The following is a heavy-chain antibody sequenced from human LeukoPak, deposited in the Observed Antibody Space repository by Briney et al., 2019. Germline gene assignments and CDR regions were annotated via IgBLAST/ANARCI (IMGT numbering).Heavy chain of an antibody. D-gene: IGHD3-10*01. CDR3: ARDGGFRTGYFDY. CDR2: IWYDGSNK. Sequence: PGGSLRLSCAASGFTFSSYGMHWVRQAPGKGLEWVAVIWYDGSNKYYADSVKGRFTISRDNSKNTLYLQMNSLRAEDTAVYYCARDGGFRTGYFDYWGQETLVTVSS. CDR1: GFTFSSYG. J-gene: IGHJ4*02. V-gene: IGHV3-33*01.